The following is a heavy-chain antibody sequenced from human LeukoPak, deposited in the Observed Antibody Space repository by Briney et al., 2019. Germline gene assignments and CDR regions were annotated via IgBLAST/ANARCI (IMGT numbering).Heavy chain of an antibody. V-gene: IGHV3-21*01. CDR1: GFTFSSYS. Sequence: PGGSLRLSCAASGFTFSSYSMNWVRQAPGKGLEWVSSISSSSSYIYYADSVKGRFTISRDNAKNSLYLQMNSLRAEDTAVYYCARDPRSLYYDFWSGYYRDLHYFDYWGQGTLVTVSS. J-gene: IGHJ4*02. CDR3: ARDPRSLYYDFWSGYYRDLHYFDY. D-gene: IGHD3-3*01. CDR2: ISSSSSYI.